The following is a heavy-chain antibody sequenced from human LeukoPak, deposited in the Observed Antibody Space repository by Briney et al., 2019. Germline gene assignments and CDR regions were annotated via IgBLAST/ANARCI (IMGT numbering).Heavy chain of an antibody. Sequence: GASVKVSCKASGYTFTSYGISWVRQAPGQGLEWMGWISAYNGNTNYAQKLQGRVTMTTDTSTSTAYMELRSLRSDDTAVYYCARAPHSTTVTRWYDFWGQGTLVTVSS. J-gene: IGHJ4*02. D-gene: IGHD4-17*01. CDR3: ARAPHSTTVTRWYDF. CDR2: ISAYNGNT. V-gene: IGHV1-18*01. CDR1: GYTFTSYG.